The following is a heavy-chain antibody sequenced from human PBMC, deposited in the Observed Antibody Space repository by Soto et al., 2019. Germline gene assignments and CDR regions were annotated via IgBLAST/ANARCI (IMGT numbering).Heavy chain of an antibody. CDR1: GGSFSGYY. V-gene: IGHV4-34*01. Sequence: SETLSLTCAVYGGSFSGYYWSWIRQPPGKGLEWIGEINHSGSTNYNPSLKSRVTISVDTSKNQFSLKLSSVTAADTAVYYCARGRERFLEWGLVRMIVHWFDPWGQGTLVTVSS. J-gene: IGHJ5*02. D-gene: IGHD3-3*01. CDR2: INHSGST. CDR3: ARGRERFLEWGLVRMIVHWFDP.